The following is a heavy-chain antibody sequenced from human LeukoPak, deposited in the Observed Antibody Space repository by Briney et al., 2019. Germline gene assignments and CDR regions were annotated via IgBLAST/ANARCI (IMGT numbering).Heavy chain of an antibody. D-gene: IGHD3-22*01. CDR2: IYYSGST. J-gene: IGHJ4*02. V-gene: IGHV4-59*01. Sequence: PSETLSLTCAVYGGSFSGYYWSWIRQPPGKGLEWIGYIYYSGSTSYNPSLKSRVTISVDTSKNQFSLKLSSVTAADTAVYYCASAGYYYDSSGYYSAFHYWGQGTLVTVSS. CDR3: ASAGYYYDSSGYYSAFHY. CDR1: GGSFSGYY.